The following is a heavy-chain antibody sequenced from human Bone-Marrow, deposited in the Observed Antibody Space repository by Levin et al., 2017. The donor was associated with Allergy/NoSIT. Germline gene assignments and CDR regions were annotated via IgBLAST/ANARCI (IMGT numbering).Heavy chain of an antibody. D-gene: IGHD6-13*01. CDR3: ARGSSSWSNWFDP. CDR2: IIPILGIA. J-gene: IGHJ5*02. V-gene: IGHV1-69*02. Sequence: SVKVSCKASGGTFSSYTISWVRQAPGQGLEWMGRIIPILGIANYAQKFQGRVTITADKSTSTAYMELSSLRSEDTAVYYCARGSSSWSNWFDPWGQGTLVTVSS. CDR1: GGTFSSYT.